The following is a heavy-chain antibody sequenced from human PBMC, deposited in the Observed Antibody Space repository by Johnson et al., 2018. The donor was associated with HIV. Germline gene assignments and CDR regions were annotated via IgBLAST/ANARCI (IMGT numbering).Heavy chain of an antibody. V-gene: IGHV3-9*01. CDR2: ISWNSGST. Sequence: VQLVESGGGLVQPGRSLRLSCAASGFTFDDYAMHWVRQAPGKGLEWVSGISWNSGSTYYADSVKGRFTISRDNARKSLYLQMKSLRAGDTAVYYCASPSSGYSGVKAFDIWGHGRMVTVSS. CDR3: ASPSSGYSGVKAFDI. D-gene: IGHD3-22*01. CDR1: GFTFDDYA. J-gene: IGHJ3*02.